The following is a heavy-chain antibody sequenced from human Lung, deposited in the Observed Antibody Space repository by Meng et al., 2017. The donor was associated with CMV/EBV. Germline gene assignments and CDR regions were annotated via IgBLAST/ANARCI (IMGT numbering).Heavy chain of an antibody. Sequence: ASVKVSCKASGYTFTDYYIHWVRQAPGQGLEWMGWINPNSGGTNYAQKFQGRVTMTTDTSIRTIYMELNRLTSDDTAQFYCARNVGTGSAGYWGQGTLVTVSS. V-gene: IGHV1-2*02. CDR2: INPNSGGT. CDR1: GYTFTDYY. J-gene: IGHJ4*02. D-gene: IGHD1-1*01. CDR3: ARNVGTGSAGY.